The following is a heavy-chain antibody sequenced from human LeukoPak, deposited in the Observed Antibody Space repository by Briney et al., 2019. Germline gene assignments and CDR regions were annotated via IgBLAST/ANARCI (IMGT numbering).Heavy chain of an antibody. D-gene: IGHD1-26*01. V-gene: IGHV3-23*01. CDR2: ISGSGGST. Sequence: GGSLRLSCAASGFTFNNYAMSWVRQAPGKGLERVSAISGSGGSTYYADSVKGRFTISRDNAKNSLYLQMNSLRADDTAVYYCARWGTTTNWGQGTLVTVSS. J-gene: IGHJ4*02. CDR1: GFTFNNYA. CDR3: ARWGTTTN.